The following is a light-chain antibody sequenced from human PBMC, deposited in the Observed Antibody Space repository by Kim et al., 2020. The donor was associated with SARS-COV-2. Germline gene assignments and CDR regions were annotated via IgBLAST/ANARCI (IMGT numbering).Light chain of an antibody. CDR2: LEGSGSY. Sequence: VKLTCTLSSGNKTYIIAWHQQRPGKATRYLMKLEGSGSYNRGSGIPDRFSGSSSGADRYLTISNLQSEDEADYYCETWDSNTPRVFGGGTQLTVL. J-gene: IGLJ3*02. CDR1: SGNKTYI. V-gene: IGLV4-60*03. CDR3: ETWDSNTPRV.